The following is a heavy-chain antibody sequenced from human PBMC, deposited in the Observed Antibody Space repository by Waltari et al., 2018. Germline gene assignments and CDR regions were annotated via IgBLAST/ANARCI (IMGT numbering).Heavy chain of an antibody. CDR2: FKGSGVRT. V-gene: IGHV3-23*01. Sequence: EAQLLESGGDLVQPGGSLRLSCAASGFTFSTYGMSGVRQAPGKGLEWFAGFKGSGVRTSYAESVQGRFTISRDNSKNTLYLQMNSLRTEDTAVYYCAKGPYFGSGVGMDVWGQGTTVSVSS. D-gene: IGHD3-10*01. CDR3: AKGPYFGSGVGMDV. CDR1: GFTFSTYG. J-gene: IGHJ6*02.